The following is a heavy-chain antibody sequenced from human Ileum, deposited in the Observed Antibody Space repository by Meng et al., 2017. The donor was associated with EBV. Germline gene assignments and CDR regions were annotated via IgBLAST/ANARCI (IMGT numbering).Heavy chain of an antibody. CDR1: GYTFTSYA. J-gene: IGHJ4*02. CDR3: ARDIPSINYFDY. D-gene: IGHD2-21*01. V-gene: IGHV1-3*01. Sequence: QVQLVQSGVEVKKPGDSVKISCKASGYTFTSYAMHWVRQAPGQRLEWMGWINAGNGNTKYSQKFQGRVTITRDTSASTAYMELSSLRSEDTAVYYCARDIPSINYFDYWGQGTLVTVSS. CDR2: INAGNGNT.